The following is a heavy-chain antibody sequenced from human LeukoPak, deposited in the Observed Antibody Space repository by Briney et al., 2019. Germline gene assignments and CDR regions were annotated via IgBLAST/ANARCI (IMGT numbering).Heavy chain of an antibody. Sequence: PSETLSLTCAVYGGSFSGYYWSWIRQPPGKGLEWIGEINHSGSTNYNPSLKSRVTISVDTSKNQFSLKLSSVTAADTAVYYCARRLGCCSGGSCYGGGRPFDYWGQGTLVAVSS. CDR1: GGSFSGYY. CDR2: INHSGST. CDR3: ARRLGCCSGGSCYGGGRPFDY. J-gene: IGHJ4*02. D-gene: IGHD2-15*01. V-gene: IGHV4-34*01.